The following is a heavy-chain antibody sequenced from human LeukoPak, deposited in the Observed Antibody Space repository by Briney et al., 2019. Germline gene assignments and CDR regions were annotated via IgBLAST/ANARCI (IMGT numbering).Heavy chain of an antibody. CDR3: ARVSKYYYDSSGYSLPTTPLVDY. V-gene: IGHV4-31*03. D-gene: IGHD3-22*01. CDR1: GGSISSGDYY. J-gene: IGHJ4*02. CDR2: TFYSGST. Sequence: SETLSLTCTVSGGSISSGDYYWSWIRQHPEKGLEWIGYTFYSGSTYYNPSLKSRVTISVDTSKNQFSLKLSSVTAADTAAYYCARVSKYYYDSSGYSLPTTPLVDYWGQGTLVTVSS.